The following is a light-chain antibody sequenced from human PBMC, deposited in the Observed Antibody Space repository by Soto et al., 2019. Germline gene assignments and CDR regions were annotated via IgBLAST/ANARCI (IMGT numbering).Light chain of an antibody. V-gene: IGLV1-40*01. CDR2: GDS. Sequence: QAVVTQPPSVSGAPGQRVTISCTGSSSNIGANYDVHWYQHLPGTAPRLLISGDSNRPSGVPDRFSGSKSGTSASLGITGLQAEDEADYYCQSYDSSLRGWVFGGGTKVTVL. CDR1: SSNIGANYD. CDR3: QSYDSSLRGWV. J-gene: IGLJ3*02.